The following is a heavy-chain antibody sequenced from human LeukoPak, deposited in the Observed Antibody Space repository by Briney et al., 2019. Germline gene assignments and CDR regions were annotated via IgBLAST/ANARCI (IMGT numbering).Heavy chain of an antibody. Sequence: GGSLRLSCAASGCTVSSNYMSWVRQAPGKGLEWVSVIYSGGSTYYADSVKGRFTISRDNSKNTLYLQMNSLRAEDTAVYYCARARAAAGTWFAYYYYGMDVWGQGTTVTVSS. CDR3: ARARAAAGTWFAYYYYGMDV. V-gene: IGHV3-66*01. J-gene: IGHJ6*02. CDR2: IYSGGST. D-gene: IGHD6-13*01. CDR1: GCTVSSNY.